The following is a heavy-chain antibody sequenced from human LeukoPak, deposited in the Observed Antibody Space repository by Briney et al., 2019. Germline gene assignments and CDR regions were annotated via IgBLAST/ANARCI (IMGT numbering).Heavy chain of an antibody. Sequence: SETLSLTCAVYGGSFSGYYWSWIRQPPGKGLEWIGEINHSGSTNYNPSLKSRVTISVDTSKNQFSLKLSSVTAADTAVYYCARGDSSGYYFPGNPYDYWGQGTLVTVSS. CDR2: INHSGST. V-gene: IGHV4-34*01. D-gene: IGHD3-22*01. J-gene: IGHJ4*02. CDR1: GGSFSGYY. CDR3: ARGDSSGYYFPGNPYDY.